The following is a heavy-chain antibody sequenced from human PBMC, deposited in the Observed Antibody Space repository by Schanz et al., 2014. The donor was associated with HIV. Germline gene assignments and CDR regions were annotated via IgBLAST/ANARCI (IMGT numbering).Heavy chain of an antibody. Sequence: QVQPVESGGGVVQPGRSQRLSCAASGFIFSSYGMHWVRQGPGKGLEWVAFISYDGSNKYYADSVKGRFTISRDKSKNTLYLQMNSLRPDDTGVYYCAKDQTSFGSSFFDYWGQGTLVTVSS. J-gene: IGHJ4*02. CDR1: GFIFSSYG. D-gene: IGHD6-6*01. V-gene: IGHV3-30*18. CDR3: AKDQTSFGSSFFDY. CDR2: ISYDGSNK.